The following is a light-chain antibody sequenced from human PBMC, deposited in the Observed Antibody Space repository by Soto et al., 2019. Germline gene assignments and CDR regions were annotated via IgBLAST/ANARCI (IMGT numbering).Light chain of an antibody. CDR1: ECVSSSY. V-gene: IGKV3-20*01. J-gene: IGKJ5*01. CDR2: GAS. Sequence: IVLTHSPGTLSLSPGERATLSGRASECVSSSYLAWYQQKPGQAPRLLIYGASSRATGIPDRFSGSGSGTDFTLTISRLEPEDFAVYYCQQYGSSITFGQGTRLEIK. CDR3: QQYGSSIT.